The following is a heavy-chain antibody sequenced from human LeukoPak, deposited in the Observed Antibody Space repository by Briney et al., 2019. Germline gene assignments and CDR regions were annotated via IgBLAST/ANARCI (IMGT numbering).Heavy chain of an antibody. CDR3: ASHSGYDPWWFDP. Sequence: SETLSLTCTVSGGSISSYYWSWIRQPPGKGLEWIGYIYYSGSTNYNPSLKSRVTISVDTSKNQFSLKLSSVTAADTAVYYYASHSGYDPWWFDPWGQGTLVTVSS. V-gene: IGHV4-59*01. CDR2: IYYSGST. D-gene: IGHD5-12*01. J-gene: IGHJ5*02. CDR1: GGSISSYY.